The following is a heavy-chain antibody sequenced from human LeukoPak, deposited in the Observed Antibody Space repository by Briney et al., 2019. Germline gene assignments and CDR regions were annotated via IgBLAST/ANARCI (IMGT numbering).Heavy chain of an antibody. Sequence: HAGGSLRLSCAASGFTFSSYGMHWVRQAPGKGLEWVTFIRYDGTNEYYADSVRGRFTISRDNSKNTLYLQMNSLRPEDTAVYYCARVEAVYYYGSASPYSPYWGQGTLVTVSS. V-gene: IGHV3-30*02. CDR2: IRYDGTNE. D-gene: IGHD3-10*01. CDR1: GFTFSSYG. J-gene: IGHJ4*02. CDR3: ARVEAVYYYGSASPYSPY.